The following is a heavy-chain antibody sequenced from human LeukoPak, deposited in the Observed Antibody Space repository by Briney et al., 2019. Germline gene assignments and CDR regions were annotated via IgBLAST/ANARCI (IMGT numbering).Heavy chain of an antibody. CDR1: GGSISSYY. J-gene: IGHJ6*02. Sequence: PSETLSLTCSVSGGSISSYYWSWIRQPPGKGLEWIGYFYYSGSPNYNPSIKSRVTISVDTSKNQFSVKLSSVTAADTAVYYCARGVSMVRPYYYYAMDVWGPGTTVTVSS. V-gene: IGHV4-59*01. CDR3: ARGVSMVRPYYYYAMDV. D-gene: IGHD3-10*01. CDR2: FYYSGSP.